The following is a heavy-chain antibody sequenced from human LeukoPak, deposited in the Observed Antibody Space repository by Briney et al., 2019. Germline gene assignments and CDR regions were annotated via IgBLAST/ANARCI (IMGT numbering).Heavy chain of an antibody. CDR3: AKRAYGVGFEY. CDR1: GGSITSSGYW. D-gene: IGHD4-17*01. J-gene: IGHJ4*02. Sequence: SETLSLTCTVSGGSITSSGYWWGWIRQPPGKGLEWIGTIYDSGSTFYNPSLKSRVTISADTSRNHFSLKVTSVTAADTTVYYCAKRAYGVGFEYWGQGTLVTVPS. V-gene: IGHV4-39*02. CDR2: IYDSGST.